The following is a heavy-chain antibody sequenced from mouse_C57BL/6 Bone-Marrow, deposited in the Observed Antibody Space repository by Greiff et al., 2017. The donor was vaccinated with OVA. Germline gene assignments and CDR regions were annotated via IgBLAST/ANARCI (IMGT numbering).Heavy chain of an antibody. CDR3: ARYSNYDAMDY. V-gene: IGHV1-50*01. Sequence: QVQLKQPGAELVKPGASVKLSCKASGYTFTSYWMQWVKQRPGQGLEWIGEIDPSDSYTNYQQKFKGKANLTVDTSSSTAYMQLSSLTSEDSAVYYCARYSNYDAMDYWGQGTSVTVSA. D-gene: IGHD2-5*01. J-gene: IGHJ4*01. CDR2: IDPSDSYT. CDR1: GYTFTSYW.